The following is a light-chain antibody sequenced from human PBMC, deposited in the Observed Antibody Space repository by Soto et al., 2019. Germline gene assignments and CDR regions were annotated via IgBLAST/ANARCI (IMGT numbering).Light chain of an antibody. Sequence: DIQMTQSPSSLSAYVGDRVTITCRASQTISGFLNWYQQKPGKAPGLLIYSASTLQSGVPSRFSGSGSGTEFTLTISSLQPEDFGTYYCQQSYTTLGTFGQGTTVEVK. V-gene: IGKV1-39*01. CDR2: SAS. J-gene: IGKJ1*01. CDR3: QQSYTTLGT. CDR1: QTISGF.